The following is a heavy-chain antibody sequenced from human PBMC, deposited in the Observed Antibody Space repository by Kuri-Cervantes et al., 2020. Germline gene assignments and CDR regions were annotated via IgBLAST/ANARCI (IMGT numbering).Heavy chain of an antibody. V-gene: IGHV3-21*01. CDR1: GFTFSAYS. J-gene: IGHJ5*02. CDR2: ISGDSVHK. Sequence: GESLKISCAASGFTFSAYSMNWVRQAPGKGLDWVSSISGDSVHKLYADSVKGRFTISRDDAENSLYLQMNSLRAEDTAVYYCARDRMGSGSYAFTQGKGFDPWGQGTLVTVSS. D-gene: IGHD3-10*01. CDR3: ARDRMGSGSYAFTQGKGFDP.